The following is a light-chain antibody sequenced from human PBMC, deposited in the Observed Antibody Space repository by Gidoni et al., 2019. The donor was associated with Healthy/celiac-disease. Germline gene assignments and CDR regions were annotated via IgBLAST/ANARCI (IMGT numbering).Light chain of an antibody. J-gene: IGKJ4*01. CDR2: DAS. CDR1: QSVSSY. Sequence: EIVLTQSPATLSLSPGERATLSCRASQSVSSYLAWYQQKPGQAPRLLIYDASNRATGIPARFSGRGSGTDFTLTISSLEPEDFAVYYFQQRSNWLTFGGGTKVEIK. CDR3: QQRSNWLT. V-gene: IGKV3-11*01.